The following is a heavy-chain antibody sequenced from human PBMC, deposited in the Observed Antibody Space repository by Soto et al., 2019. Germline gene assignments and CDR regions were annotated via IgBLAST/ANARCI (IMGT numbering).Heavy chain of an antibody. J-gene: IGHJ5*02. D-gene: IGHD3-16*02. CDR3: ARDRYSNPSPGFDP. Sequence: PSETLSLTCTVSGGSISSGGYYWSWIRQHPGKGLEWIGYIYYSGSTYYNPSLKSRVTISVDTSKNQFSLKLSSVTAADTAVYYCARDRYSNPSPGFDPWGQGTLVTVSS. V-gene: IGHV4-31*03. CDR1: GGSISSGGYY. CDR2: IYYSGST.